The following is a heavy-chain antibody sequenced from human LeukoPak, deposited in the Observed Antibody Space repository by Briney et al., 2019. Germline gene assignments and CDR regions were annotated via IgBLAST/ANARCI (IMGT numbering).Heavy chain of an antibody. Sequence: GGSLRLSCAASGFTFSDHYMSWIRQAPGKGLEWVSYISSSGSTIYYADSMRGRFTISRDNAKNSLYLQMNSLRAEDTAVYYCARGIGAAVGTPRYFDYWGQGILVTVSS. V-gene: IGHV3-11*04. D-gene: IGHD6-13*01. CDR3: ARGIGAAVGTPRYFDY. CDR1: GFTFSDHY. J-gene: IGHJ4*02. CDR2: ISSSGSTI.